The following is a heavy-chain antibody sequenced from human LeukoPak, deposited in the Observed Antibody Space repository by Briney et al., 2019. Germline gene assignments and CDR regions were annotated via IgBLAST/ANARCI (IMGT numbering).Heavy chain of an antibody. J-gene: IGHJ5*02. CDR2: IHPTSGAT. Sequence: GSSVKVSCKASGYNFIYYIQWVRQAPGQGLEWMGWIHPTSGATKYAQKFQGRVTMTRDTSISTAYMELSRLRSDDTAVYYCARARGDIVVVPAAIWFDPWGQGTLVTVSS. V-gene: IGHV1-2*02. D-gene: IGHD2-2*01. CDR1: GYNFIYY. CDR3: ARARGDIVVVPAAIWFDP.